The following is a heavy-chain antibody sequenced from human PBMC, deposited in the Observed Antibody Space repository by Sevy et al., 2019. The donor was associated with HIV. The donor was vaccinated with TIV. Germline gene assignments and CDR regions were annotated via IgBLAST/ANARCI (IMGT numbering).Heavy chain of an antibody. V-gene: IGHV1-24*01. D-gene: IGHD3-22*01. CDR1: GYTLNKLS. CDR2: FDTEDGET. CDR3: AATKDYYESSGPPFDY. Sequence: ASVKVSCKVSGYTLNKLSMHWVRQAPGKGLEWMGCFDTEDGETFYAQTFQGRVTMTEVTSTDTAYMELSSLRSEETAVYYCAATKDYYESSGPPFDYWGQGTLVTVSS. J-gene: IGHJ4*02.